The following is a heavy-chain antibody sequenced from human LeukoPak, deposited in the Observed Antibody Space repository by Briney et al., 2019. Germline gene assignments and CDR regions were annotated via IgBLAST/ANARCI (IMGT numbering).Heavy chain of an antibody. D-gene: IGHD3-22*01. V-gene: IGHV3-23*01. J-gene: IGHJ4*02. Sequence: GGSLRLSCAASGFTFSSYSMNWVRQAPGKGLEWVSAISGSGINTYYADSVKGRFTISRDNSKNTLYLQMNSLRAEDTAVYYCAKPNAYYYDSSGYYLDYWGQGTLVTVSS. CDR2: ISGSGINT. CDR1: GFTFSSYS. CDR3: AKPNAYYYDSSGYYLDY.